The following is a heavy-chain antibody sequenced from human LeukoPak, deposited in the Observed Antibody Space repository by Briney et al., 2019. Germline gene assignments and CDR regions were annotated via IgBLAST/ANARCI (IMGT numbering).Heavy chain of an antibody. V-gene: IGHV1-2*02. D-gene: IGHD6-6*01. J-gene: IGHJ4*02. CDR2: INPNSGGT. CDR3: ARVGIIAARPFDY. Sequence: ASVKVSCKASGYTFTGYYMHWVRQAPGQGLEWMGWINPNSGGTNYAQKFQGRVTMTRDTSISTAYMELSRLRSDDTAVYYCARVGIIAARPFDYWGQGTLVTVSS. CDR1: GYTFTGYY.